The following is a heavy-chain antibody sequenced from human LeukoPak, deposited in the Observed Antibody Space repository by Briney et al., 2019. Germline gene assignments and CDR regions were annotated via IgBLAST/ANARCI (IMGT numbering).Heavy chain of an antibody. CDR1: GFTFSDYY. J-gene: IGHJ3*02. V-gene: IGHV3-11*01. Sequence: SGGSLRLSCAASGFTFSDYYMSWIRQAPGKGLEWVSYISSSGSTIYYADSVKGRFTISRDNAKNSLYLQMNSLRAEDTAVYYCARKLLNHDAFDIWGQGTMVTMSS. CDR2: ISSSGSTI. D-gene: IGHD1-26*01. CDR3: ARKLLNHDAFDI.